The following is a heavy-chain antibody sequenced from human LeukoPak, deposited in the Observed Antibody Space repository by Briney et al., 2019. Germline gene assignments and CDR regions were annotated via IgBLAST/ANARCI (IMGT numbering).Heavy chain of an antibody. CDR3: ARNHRDCSGDRCNVFDH. Sequence: PSETLSLTCTVSGGSITSYYWSWIRQSPGKGLEWISHISHSGTINYNPSLESRATISADTSKNQFSLKLSSVTAADTAVYYCARNHRDCSGDRCNVFDHWGQGTLVTVSS. D-gene: IGHD2-15*01. CDR2: ISHSGTI. J-gene: IGHJ4*02. V-gene: IGHV4-59*08. CDR1: GGSITSYY.